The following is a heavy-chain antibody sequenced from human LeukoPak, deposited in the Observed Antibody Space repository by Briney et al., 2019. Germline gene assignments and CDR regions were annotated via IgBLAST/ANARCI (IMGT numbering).Heavy chain of an antibody. CDR2: IYYSGST. J-gene: IGHJ6*02. CDR3: ARMIEVYGMDV. CDR1: GGSISSGGYY. D-gene: IGHD2-21*01. V-gene: IGHV4-31*03. Sequence: SQTLSLTCTVSGGSISSGGYYCSWIRQHPGKGLEWIGYIYYSGSTYYNPSLKSRVTISVDTSKNQFSLKLSSVTAADTAVYYCARMIEVYGMDVWGQGTTVTVSS.